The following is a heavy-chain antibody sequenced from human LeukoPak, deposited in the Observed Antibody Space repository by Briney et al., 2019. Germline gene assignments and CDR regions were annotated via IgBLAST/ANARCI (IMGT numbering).Heavy chain of an antibody. CDR2: IYHSGST. CDR3: ARGIGYCSGGSCYDAFDI. D-gene: IGHD2-15*01. J-gene: IGHJ3*02. Sequence: PSETLSLTCAVSGGSISSGGYSWSWIRQPPGKGLEWIGYIYHSGSTYYNPSLKSRVTISVDRSKNQFSLKLSSVTAADTAAYYCARGIGYCSGGSCYDAFDIWGQGTMVTVSS. V-gene: IGHV4-30-2*01. CDR1: GGSISSGGYS.